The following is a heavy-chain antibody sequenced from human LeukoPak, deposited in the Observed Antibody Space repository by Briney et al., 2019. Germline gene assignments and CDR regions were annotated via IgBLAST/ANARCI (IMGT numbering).Heavy chain of an antibody. CDR1: GGSISSYY. CDR3: AGIVRAFDI. J-gene: IGHJ3*02. V-gene: IGHV4-59*01. Sequence: SETLSLTCTVSGGSISSYYWSWIRQPPGKGLEWIGYIYYSGSTNYNPSLKSRVTISVDTSKNRFSLKLSSVTAADTAVYYCAGIVRAFDIWGQGTMATVSS. D-gene: IGHD2-8*01. CDR2: IYYSGST.